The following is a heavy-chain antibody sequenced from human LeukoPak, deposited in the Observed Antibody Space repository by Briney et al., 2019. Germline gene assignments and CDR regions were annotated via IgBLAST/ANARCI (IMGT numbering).Heavy chain of an antibody. CDR2: ISGSGGST. V-gene: IGHV3-23*01. D-gene: IGHD1-26*01. J-gene: IGHJ4*02. Sequence: GRSLRLSCAASGFTFSSYAMSWVRQAPGKGLEWVSAISGSGGSTYYADSVKGRFTISRDNSKNTLYLQMNSLRAEDTAVYYCAKDLVRVGATRGGDYWGQGTLVTVSS. CDR3: AKDLVRVGATRGGDY. CDR1: GFTFSSYA.